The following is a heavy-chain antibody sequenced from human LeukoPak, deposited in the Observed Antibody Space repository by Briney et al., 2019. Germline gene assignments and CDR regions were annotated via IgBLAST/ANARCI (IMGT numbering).Heavy chain of an antibody. CDR3: ARGGIVVVTHNNWFDP. CDR2: IIPIFGTA. J-gene: IGHJ5*02. CDR1: GGTFSSYA. Sequence: GASVKVSCKASGGTFSSYAISWVRQAPGQGLEWMGGIIPIFGTANYAQKFQGRVTITADESTSTAYMELSSLGSEDTAVYYCARGGIVVVTHNNWFDPWGQGTLVTVSS. D-gene: IGHD2-21*02. V-gene: IGHV1-69*13.